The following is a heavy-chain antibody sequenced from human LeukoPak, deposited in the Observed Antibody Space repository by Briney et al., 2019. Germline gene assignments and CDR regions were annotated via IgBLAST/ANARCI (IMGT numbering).Heavy chain of an antibody. V-gene: IGHV4-59*01. J-gene: IGHJ4*02. D-gene: IGHD5-12*01. CDR2: IYYSGST. CDR3: ARATVATDFRDPPHFDY. Sequence: SETLSLTCTVSGGSISSYYWSWIRQPPGKGLEWIGYIYYSGSTNYNPSLKSRVTISVDTSKNQFSLKLSSVTAADTAVYYCARATVATDFRDPPHFDYWGQGTLVTVSS. CDR1: GGSISSYY.